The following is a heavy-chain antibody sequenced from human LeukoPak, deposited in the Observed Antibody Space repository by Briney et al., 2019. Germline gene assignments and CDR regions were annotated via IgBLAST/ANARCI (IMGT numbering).Heavy chain of an antibody. J-gene: IGHJ4*02. CDR3: ARDGATVTTLYYFDY. V-gene: IGHV1-2*02. CDR1: GYTFSGYY. CDR2: INPNSGDT. Sequence: GASVKVSCKASGYTFSGYYIHWVRQAPGQGPEWMGWINPNSGDTNSAQKFQGRVTMTRDTSISTAYMELSRLRSDDTAIYYCARDGATVTTLYYFDYWGQGTLVTVSS. D-gene: IGHD4-17*01.